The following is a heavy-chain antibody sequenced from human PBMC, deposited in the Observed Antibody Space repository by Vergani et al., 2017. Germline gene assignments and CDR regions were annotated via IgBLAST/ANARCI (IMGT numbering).Heavy chain of an antibody. CDR2: VDPEDGET. CDR1: GYTFPDYY. Sequence: EVQLVPSGAEVQKPGATVQISCKVSGYTFPDYYMHWVQQAPGKGLEWMGLVDPEDGETIYEEKFQGRVTITAETSTDTAYMELSSLRSEDTAVYYCATDGTHYYGSGFDPWGQGTLVTVSS. D-gene: IGHD3-10*01. CDR3: ATDGTHYYGSGFDP. J-gene: IGHJ5*02. V-gene: IGHV1-69-2*01.